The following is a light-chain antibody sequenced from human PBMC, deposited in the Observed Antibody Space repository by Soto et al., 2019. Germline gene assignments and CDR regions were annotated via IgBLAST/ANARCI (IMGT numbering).Light chain of an antibody. J-gene: IGLJ2*01. Sequence: QAVVTQPPSVSGAPGQRVTIPCTGSSSNIGTPYDVHWYQQLPGTAPKLLIYGNNNRPSGVPDRFSGSKSGTSASLAITGLQAEDEADYYCQSYDSSLSGYVIFGGGTKVTVL. CDR2: GNN. V-gene: IGLV1-40*01. CDR1: SSNIGTPYD. CDR3: QSYDSSLSGYVI.